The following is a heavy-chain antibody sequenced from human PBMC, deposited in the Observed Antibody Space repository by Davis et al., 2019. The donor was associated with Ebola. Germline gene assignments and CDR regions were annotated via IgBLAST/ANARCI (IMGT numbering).Heavy chain of an antibody. CDR1: GGSISSYY. J-gene: IGHJ4*02. Sequence: PSETLSLTCTVSGGSISSYYWSWIRQPPGKGLEWIGYIYYSGSTNYNPSLKSRVTISVDTSKNQFSLKLSSVTAADTAVYYCARSGYDFWSGYYRWFDYWGQGTLVTVSS. CDR2: IYYSGST. CDR3: ARSGYDFWSGYYRWFDY. V-gene: IGHV4-59*12. D-gene: IGHD3-3*01.